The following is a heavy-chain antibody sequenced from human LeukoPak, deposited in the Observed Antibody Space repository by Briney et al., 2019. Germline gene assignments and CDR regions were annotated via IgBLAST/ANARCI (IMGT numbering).Heavy chain of an antibody. CDR2: INHSGST. J-gene: IGHJ5*02. CDR1: GGSFSGYY. V-gene: IGHV4-34*01. Sequence: PSETLSLTCAVHGGSFSGYYWSWIRQPPGKGLEWIGEINHSGSTNYNPSLKSRVTISVDTSKNQFSLKLSSVTAADTAVYYCARGLRNRVISDYAEGDWFDPWGQGTLVTVSS. CDR3: ARGLRNRVISDYAEGDWFDP. D-gene: IGHD4-17*01.